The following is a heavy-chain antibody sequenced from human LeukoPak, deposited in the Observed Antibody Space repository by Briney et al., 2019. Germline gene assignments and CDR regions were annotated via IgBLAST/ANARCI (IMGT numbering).Heavy chain of an antibody. J-gene: IGHJ4*02. D-gene: IGHD6-19*01. Sequence: ASVKVSCKASGDTFSSYAISWVRQAPGQGLEWMGRIIPIFGTANYAQKFQGRVTITTDESTSTAYMELSSLRSEDTAVYYCARGTAVAGHFDYWGQGTLVTVSS. CDR3: ARGTAVAGHFDY. V-gene: IGHV1-69*05. CDR2: IIPIFGTA. CDR1: GDTFSSYA.